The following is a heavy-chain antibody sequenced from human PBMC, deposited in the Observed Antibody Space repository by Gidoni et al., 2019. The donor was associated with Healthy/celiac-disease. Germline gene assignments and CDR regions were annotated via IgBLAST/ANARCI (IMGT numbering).Heavy chain of an antibody. CDR2: ISYDGSNK. Sequence: QVQLVESGGGVVQPGRSLRLSCAASGFTFSRYAMHWVRQAPGKGLEWVAVISYDGSNKYYADSVKGRFTISRDNSKNTLYLQMNSLRAEDTAVYYCARSWAAAGTGAFDIWGQGTMVTVSS. CDR1: GFTFSRYA. CDR3: ARSWAAAGTGAFDI. V-gene: IGHV3-30*01. D-gene: IGHD6-13*01. J-gene: IGHJ3*02.